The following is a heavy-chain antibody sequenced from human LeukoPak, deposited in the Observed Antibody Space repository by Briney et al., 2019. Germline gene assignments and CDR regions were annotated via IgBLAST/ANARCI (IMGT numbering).Heavy chain of an antibody. J-gene: IGHJ4*02. CDR1: GGSISSGGYY. D-gene: IGHD3-16*02. V-gene: IGHV4-31*03. CDR3: ARGIMSTFGGIVAEYYFDY. CDR2: IYYSGST. Sequence: PSQTLSLTCTVSGGSISSGGYYWSWIRQHPGKGLEWIGYIYYSGSTYYNPSLKSRVTISVDTSKNQFSLKLSSVTAADTAVYYCARGIMSTFGGIVAEYYFDYWGQGILVTVSS.